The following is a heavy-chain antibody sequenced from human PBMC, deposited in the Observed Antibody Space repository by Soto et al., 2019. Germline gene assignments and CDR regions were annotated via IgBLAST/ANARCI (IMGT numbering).Heavy chain of an antibody. CDR1: GYTFTIYD. J-gene: IGHJ6*02. CDR3: ARGYCSSTSCYTISHYYYGMDV. D-gene: IGHD2-2*02. V-gene: IGHV1-8*01. CDR2: MNPNSGNT. Sequence: GASVKVSGKASGYTFTIYDINCVRQSTVQWLDWMGCMNPNSGNTGYAQKFQGRVTMTRNTSISTAYMELSSLRSEDTAVYYCARGYCSSTSCYTISHYYYGMDVWGQGTTVTVSS.